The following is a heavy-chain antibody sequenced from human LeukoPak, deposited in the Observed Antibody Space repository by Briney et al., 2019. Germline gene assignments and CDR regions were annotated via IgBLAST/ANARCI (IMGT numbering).Heavy chain of an antibody. D-gene: IGHD3-9*01. V-gene: IGHV3-30*04. CDR3: ARGMDYDILAGPPDY. Sequence: PGGSLRLSCAASEFTFSSYAMHWVRRAPDKGLEWVALISYDGRNKDYADSVKGRFTISRDNPKNSLYLQMNSLRGEDTAVHYCARGMDYDILAGPPDYWGQGTLVTVSS. CDR2: ISYDGRNK. CDR1: EFTFSSYA. J-gene: IGHJ4*02.